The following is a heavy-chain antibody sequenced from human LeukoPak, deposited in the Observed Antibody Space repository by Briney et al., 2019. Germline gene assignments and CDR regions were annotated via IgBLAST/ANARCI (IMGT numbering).Heavy chain of an antibody. CDR1: GGSISSYY. CDR2: IYYSGST. Sequence: SETLSLTCTVSGGSISSYYWSWIRQPPGKGLEWIGYIYYSGSTNYNPSLKGRVTISVDTSKNQFSLKLSSVTAADTAVYYCARVLAAAGWAFDIWGQGTMVTVSS. V-gene: IGHV4-59*12. CDR3: ARVLAAAGWAFDI. J-gene: IGHJ3*02. D-gene: IGHD6-13*01.